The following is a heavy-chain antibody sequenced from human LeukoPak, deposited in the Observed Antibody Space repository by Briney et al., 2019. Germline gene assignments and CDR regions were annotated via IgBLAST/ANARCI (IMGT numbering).Heavy chain of an antibody. J-gene: IGHJ4*02. CDR1: GFTFSNYA. D-gene: IGHD2-15*01. Sequence: GGSLRLSCTASGFTFSNYAMSWVRQAPGKGLEWVSTISGSDGSTYYADSVRGRFTISRDNSKNTLYLQMNSLRVEDTAIYYCAKGRGYCTGGSCYSDYWGRGTLVTVSS. CDR2: ISGSDGST. V-gene: IGHV3-23*01. CDR3: AKGRGYCTGGSCYSDY.